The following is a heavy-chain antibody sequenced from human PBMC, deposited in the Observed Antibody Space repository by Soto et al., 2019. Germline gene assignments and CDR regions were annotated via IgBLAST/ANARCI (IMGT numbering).Heavy chain of an antibody. CDR1: GGSIILSGHY. CDR2: IHYSGDA. CDR3: SRHYCSGGSCYYYGMDV. J-gene: IGHJ6*02. Sequence: SETLSLTCTVSGGSIILSGHYWGWVRQPPGKGLEWIGTIHYSGDAYYNPSLKSRVSISVDTSKSQFSLKLNSVTAADTALYYCSRHYCSGGSCYYYGMDVWGQGTTVTVSS. D-gene: IGHD2-15*01. V-gene: IGHV4-39*01.